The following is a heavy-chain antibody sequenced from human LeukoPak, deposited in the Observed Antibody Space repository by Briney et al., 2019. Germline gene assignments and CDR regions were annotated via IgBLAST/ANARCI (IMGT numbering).Heavy chain of an antibody. CDR3: ANGNRCTSPNCLGYYYFYMDV. Sequence: GGSLRLSCAASGFTFSSYAMNWVRQAPGRGLEWVSGFSGSGGTTYYADSVKGRFTISRDNSKHTLHLQMNSLRAEDTAVYYCANGNRCTSPNCLGYYYFYMDVWGKGTTVTVSS. CDR1: GFTFSSYA. CDR2: FSGSGGTT. J-gene: IGHJ6*03. D-gene: IGHD2-8*01. V-gene: IGHV3-23*01.